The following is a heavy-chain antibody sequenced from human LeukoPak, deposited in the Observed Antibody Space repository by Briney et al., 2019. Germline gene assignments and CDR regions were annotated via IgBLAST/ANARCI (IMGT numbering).Heavy chain of an antibody. CDR1: GFTFTSYA. D-gene: IGHD1-26*01. V-gene: IGHV3-30-3*01. J-gene: IGHJ4*02. CDR3: ARDLDRKWELSGFDY. Sequence: GGSLRLSCAASGFTFTSYAMHWVRQAPGKGLEWVAVISYDGSNKYYADSVKGRFTISRDNSKNTLYLQMNSLRAEDTAVYYCARDLDRKWELSGFDYWGQGSLVTVSS. CDR2: ISYDGSNK.